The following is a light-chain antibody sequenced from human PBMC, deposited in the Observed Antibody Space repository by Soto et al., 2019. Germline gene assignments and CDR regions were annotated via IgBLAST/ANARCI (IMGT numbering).Light chain of an antibody. CDR3: QQYNNWPPT. Sequence: EIVMTQSPATLSVSPGERATLSCRASQSVSGNLAWYQQKPGQAPRLIIYGASTRATGIPARFSGSGSGTEFTLTISSLESEDFAVYYCQQYNNWPPTFGQGTKVEIK. CDR1: QSVSGN. CDR2: GAS. V-gene: IGKV3D-15*01. J-gene: IGKJ1*01.